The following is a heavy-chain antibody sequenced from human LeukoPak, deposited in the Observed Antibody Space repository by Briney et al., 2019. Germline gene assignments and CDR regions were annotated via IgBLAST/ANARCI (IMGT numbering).Heavy chain of an antibody. CDR3: GMSGDRVPLQDDVFDV. Sequence: GESVKISCKVSGFSFTSYCIGWVRQMPGRGLEWMGSIYPGDSGPTYSPSFQGQVTISVDKSINTAYLQWSSLRASDSAMYYCGMSGDRVPLQDDVFDVWGQGTMVTVST. V-gene: IGHV5-51*01. CDR1: GFSFTSYC. D-gene: IGHD1-26*01. CDR2: IYPGDSGP. J-gene: IGHJ3*01.